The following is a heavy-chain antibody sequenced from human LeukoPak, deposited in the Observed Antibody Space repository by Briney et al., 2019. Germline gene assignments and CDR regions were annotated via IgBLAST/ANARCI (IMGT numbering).Heavy chain of an antibody. J-gene: IGHJ4*02. CDR2: ISGSGGST. CDR3: AKGYDILTGYYLDY. D-gene: IGHD3-9*01. V-gene: IGHV3-23*01. Sequence: VGSLRLSCAASGFTFSSYAMSWVRQAPGKGLEWVSAISGSGGSTYYADSAKGRFTISRDNSKNTLYLQMNSLRAEDTAVYYCAKGYDILTGYYLDYWGQGTLVTVSS. CDR1: GFTFSSYA.